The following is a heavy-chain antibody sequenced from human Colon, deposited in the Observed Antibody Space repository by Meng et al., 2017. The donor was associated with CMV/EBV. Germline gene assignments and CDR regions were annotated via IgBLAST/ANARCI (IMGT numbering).Heavy chain of an antibody. CDR1: GFTFSSYN. Sequence: EVQLVDSGGGLVKPGGSLRLSCIGSGFTFSSYNRNWVRQARGKGLEWVSSISSSSRYINYADSVKGRFTISRDNAKNSLYLQMNSLRVEDTAIYYCARDIDHWGQGTLVTVSS. CDR2: ISSSSRYI. CDR3: ARDIDH. J-gene: IGHJ5*02. V-gene: IGHV3-21*01.